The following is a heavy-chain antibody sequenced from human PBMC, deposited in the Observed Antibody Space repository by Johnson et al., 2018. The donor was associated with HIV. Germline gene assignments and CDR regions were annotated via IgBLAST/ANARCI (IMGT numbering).Heavy chain of an antibody. CDR2: INWNGVRT. CDR1: GFTFDDYG. J-gene: IGHJ3*02. D-gene: IGHD1-26*01. CDR3: AWGGKWGIVGARGAFDI. Sequence: VQLVESGGGVVRPGGSLRLSCAASGFTFDDYGMSWVRQAPGKGLEWVSGINWNGVRTAYPDSMKGRFTISRDNAKNSLYLQMNSLRAEDTAFYYCAWGGKWGIVGARGAFDIWGQGTMVTVSS. V-gene: IGHV3-20*04.